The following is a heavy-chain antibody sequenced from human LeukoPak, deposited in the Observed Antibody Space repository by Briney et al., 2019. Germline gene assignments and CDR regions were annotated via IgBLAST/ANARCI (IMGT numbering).Heavy chain of an antibody. D-gene: IGHD3-22*01. CDR3: AKFGSSGNYGENWFDP. V-gene: IGHV3-23*01. CDR1: GFAFDNYV. CDR2: MSGSGGSA. Sequence: PGGSLRLSCAASGFAFDNYVMTWVRQTPGKGLEWVSAMSGSGGSAYYADSVKGRFTISRDNSKNTLYLQMNGLRAEDTAVYYCAKFGSSGNYGENWFDPWGQGTLVTVSS. J-gene: IGHJ5*02.